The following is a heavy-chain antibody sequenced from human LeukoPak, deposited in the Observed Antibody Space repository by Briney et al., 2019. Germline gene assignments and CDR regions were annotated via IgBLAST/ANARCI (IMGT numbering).Heavy chain of an antibody. V-gene: IGHV1-2*02. J-gene: IGHJ4*02. CDR1: GYTFTGYY. CDR2: INPNSGGT. Sequence: ASVKASCKASGYTFTGYYMHWVRQAPGQGLEWMAWINPNSGGTYYAQNFHDRISMTRDTSIRTAYLELSRLRSDDTAIYYCARANALYCSSTSCLFDYWGQGTLVTVSS. CDR3: ARANALYCSSTSCLFDY. D-gene: IGHD2-2*01.